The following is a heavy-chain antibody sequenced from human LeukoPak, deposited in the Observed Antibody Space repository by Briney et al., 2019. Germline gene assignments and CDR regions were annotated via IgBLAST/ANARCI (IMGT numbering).Heavy chain of an antibody. J-gene: IGHJ6*03. D-gene: IGHD3-3*01. Sequence: GGSLRLSCAASGFTFSSYAMSWVRQAPGKGLEWVSAISGSSGPTHYADSVKGRFTISRDNSKNTLYLQMNSLRAEDTAVYYCARSISPHTIFGAYYYMDVWGKGTTVTVSS. CDR3: ARSISPHTIFGAYYYMDV. V-gene: IGHV3-23*01. CDR2: ISGSSGPT. CDR1: GFTFSSYA.